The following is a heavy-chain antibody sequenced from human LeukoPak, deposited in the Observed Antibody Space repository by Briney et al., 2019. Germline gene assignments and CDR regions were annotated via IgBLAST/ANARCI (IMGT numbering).Heavy chain of an antibody. CDR3: ARDIPGNAFDI. D-gene: IGHD1-26*01. J-gene: IGHJ3*02. CDR2: IYSGGGT. V-gene: IGHV3-53*01. CDR1: GFTVSSSY. Sequence: GGSLRLSCAASGFTVSSSYMSWVRQAPGKGLEWVSCIYSGGGTYYADSVKGRFTLSRDNSKNTLYLQANSLRAEDTAVYYCARDIPGNAFDIWGQGTMVTVSS.